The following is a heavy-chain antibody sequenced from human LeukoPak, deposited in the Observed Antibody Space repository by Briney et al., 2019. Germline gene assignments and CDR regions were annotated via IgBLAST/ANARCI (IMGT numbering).Heavy chain of an antibody. J-gene: IGHJ4*02. CDR2: INHSGST. Sequence: SETLPLTCAVYGGSFSGYYWSWIRQPPGKGLEWIGEINHSGSTNYNPSLKSRVTISVDTSKNQFSLKLSSVTAADTAVYYCASAWDTAMVTFDYWGQGTLVTVSS. V-gene: IGHV4-34*01. CDR3: ASAWDTAMVTFDY. CDR1: GGSFSGYY. D-gene: IGHD5-18*01.